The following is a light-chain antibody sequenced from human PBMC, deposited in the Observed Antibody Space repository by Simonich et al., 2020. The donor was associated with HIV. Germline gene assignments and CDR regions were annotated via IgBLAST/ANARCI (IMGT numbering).Light chain of an antibody. CDR1: QSISNY. CDR3: QQSYVTLLT. Sequence: EIVLTQSPATLSLSPGERATLSCRASQSISNYLAWYQQKPGPAPRLLIYDASNRATGIPARFSGSGSGTDFTLTITSLQPEDFATYYCQQSYVTLLTFGGGTKVEIK. V-gene: IGKV3-11*01. CDR2: DAS. J-gene: IGKJ4*01.